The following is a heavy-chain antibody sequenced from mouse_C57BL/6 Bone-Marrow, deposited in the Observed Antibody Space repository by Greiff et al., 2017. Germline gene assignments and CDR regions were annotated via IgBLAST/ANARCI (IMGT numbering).Heavy chain of an antibody. D-gene: IGHD1-1*01. Sequence: QVQLQQSGPGLVAPSQSLSITCTVSGFSLTSYAISWVRQPPGKGLEWIGVIWTGGGTNYNSALKSRLSISTDNTKSKVFLQMNSMQTDDTARYYCARTYYYGSSYGFAYWGQGTLVTVSA. CDR1: GFSLTSYA. CDR3: ARTYYYGSSYGFAY. CDR2: IWTGGGT. V-gene: IGHV2-9-1*01. J-gene: IGHJ3*01.